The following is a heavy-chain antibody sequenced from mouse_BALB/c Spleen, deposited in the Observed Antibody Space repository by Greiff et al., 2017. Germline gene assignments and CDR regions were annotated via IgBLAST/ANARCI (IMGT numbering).Heavy chain of an antibody. V-gene: IGHV1S41*01. Sequence: DLVKPGASVKLSCKASGYTFTSYWINWIKQRPGQGLEWIGRIAPGSGSTYYNEMFKGKATLTVDTSSSTAYIQLSSLSSEDSAVYFCARVGSIFDYWGQGTTLTVSS. J-gene: IGHJ2*01. CDR1: GYTFTSYW. CDR3: ARVGSIFDY. CDR2: IAPGSGST.